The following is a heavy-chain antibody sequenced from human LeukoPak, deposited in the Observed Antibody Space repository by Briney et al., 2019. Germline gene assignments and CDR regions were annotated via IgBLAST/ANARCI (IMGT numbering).Heavy chain of an antibody. CDR3: TTIAASDIDY. D-gene: IGHD6-25*01. Sequence: PGGSLRLSCVGSGFTFENYWMNWVRQAPGRGLEWVANTMPDGSVKNYLDSVKGRFTISRDNTKNLLYLEMNSLTVEDTALYYCTTIAASDIDYWGQGTLVTVSS. CDR2: TMPDGSVK. V-gene: IGHV3-7*01. CDR1: GFTFENYW. J-gene: IGHJ4*02.